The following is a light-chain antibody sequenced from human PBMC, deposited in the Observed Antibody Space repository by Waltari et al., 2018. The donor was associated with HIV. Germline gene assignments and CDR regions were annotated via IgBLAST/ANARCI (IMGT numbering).Light chain of an antibody. CDR3: MQALQTPPA. Sequence: DIVMTQSPLSLPVTPGEPASISCRSSQSLLHSNGFNYLDWYLQKPGQSPQLLIYLDSNRAAGVPDRFSGSGSGTDLTLKISRVEAGDVGVYYCMQALQTPPAFGQGTKLEIK. V-gene: IGKV2-28*01. J-gene: IGKJ2*01. CDR1: QSLLHSNGFNY. CDR2: LDS.